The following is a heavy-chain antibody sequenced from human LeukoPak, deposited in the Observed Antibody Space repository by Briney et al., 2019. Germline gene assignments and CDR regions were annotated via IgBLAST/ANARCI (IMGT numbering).Heavy chain of an antibody. V-gene: IGHV4-34*01. CDR1: GGSFSDYY. D-gene: IGHD6-13*01. Sequence: SETLSLTCAFYGGSFSDYYWSWIRQPPGKGLEWIGEINHSGSTNYNPSLKSRVTISVDTSKNQFSLKLSSVTAADTAVHYCARVGYSSYLFDYWGQGTLVTVSS. CDR2: INHSGST. J-gene: IGHJ4*02. CDR3: ARVGYSSYLFDY.